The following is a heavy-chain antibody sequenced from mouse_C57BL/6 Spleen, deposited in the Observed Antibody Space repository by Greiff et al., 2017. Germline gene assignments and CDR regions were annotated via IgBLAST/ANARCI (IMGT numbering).Heavy chain of an antibody. D-gene: IGHD2-4*01. CDR1: GFNIKNPY. CDR3: ARDYAGDYAMDY. V-gene: IGHV14-3*01. J-gene: IGHJ4*01. Sequence: VQLQQSVAELVRPGASVKLSCTASGFNIKNPYMHWVKQRPEKGLEWIGRIDPANGNTKYAPKFQGKATITADPSSNTAYLQRSSLTSEDTAIYYCARDYAGDYAMDYWGQGTSVTVSS. CDR2: IDPANGNT.